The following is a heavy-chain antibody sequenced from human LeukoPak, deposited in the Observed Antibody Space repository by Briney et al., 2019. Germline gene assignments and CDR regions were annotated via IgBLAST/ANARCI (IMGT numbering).Heavy chain of an antibody. CDR3: ARDGYCSGGSCSDTRYYYYGMDV. Sequence: ASVTVSFTASGYTFTIYGISWVRQAPGQGLEWMGWISAYNGNTNYAQKLQGRVTMTTDTSTSTAYMELRSLRSDDTAVYYCARDGYCSGGSCSDTRYYYYGMDVWGQGTTVTVSS. CDR1: GYTFTIYG. D-gene: IGHD2-15*01. CDR2: ISAYNGNT. J-gene: IGHJ6*02. V-gene: IGHV1-18*01.